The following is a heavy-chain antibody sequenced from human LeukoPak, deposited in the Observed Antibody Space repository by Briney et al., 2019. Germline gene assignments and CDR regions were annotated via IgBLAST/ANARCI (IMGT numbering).Heavy chain of an antibody. CDR3: ARERSSGWFGTYYMDV. J-gene: IGHJ6*03. D-gene: IGHD6-19*01. CDR2: ISSSGSTI. V-gene: IGHV3-48*03. CDR1: GFTFRSYE. Sequence: PGGSLRLSCAASGFTFRSYEMNWVRQAPGKGLEWVSYISSSGSTIYYADSVKGRFTISRDNAKNSLYLQMNSLRAEDTAVYYCARERSSGWFGTYYMDVWGKGTTVTVSS.